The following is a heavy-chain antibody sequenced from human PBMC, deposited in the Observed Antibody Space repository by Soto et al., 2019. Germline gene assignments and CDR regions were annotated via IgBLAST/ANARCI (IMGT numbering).Heavy chain of an antibody. CDR3: ARGRYGDY. Sequence: QVHLVQSGAEVKKPGASVKVSCKGSGYIFTTYGITWVRQAPGQGLEWMGWISAHNGNTNYAQKLQGRVTVTRDTSPSPAYMELRHLSSDDTAVYYCARGRYGDYWGQGALVTVSS. D-gene: IGHD1-1*01. CDR2: ISAHNGNT. V-gene: IGHV1-18*01. J-gene: IGHJ4*02. CDR1: GYIFTTYG.